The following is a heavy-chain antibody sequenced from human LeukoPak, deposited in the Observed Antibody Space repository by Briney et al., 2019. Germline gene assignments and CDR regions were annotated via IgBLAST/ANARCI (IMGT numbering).Heavy chain of an antibody. CDR2: IIPVFGTT. Sequence: ASVKVSCKASGGTFSTYSINWVRQAPGQGLEWIGGIIPVFGTTNYIQKFQGRVTITTDESTGTAYMELRGLKSEDTAIYYCARGKDTVTATYPEHWGQGTLVTVS. CDR3: ARGKDTVTATYPEH. CDR1: GGTFSTYS. J-gene: IGHJ4*02. D-gene: IGHD2-21*02. V-gene: IGHV1-69*05.